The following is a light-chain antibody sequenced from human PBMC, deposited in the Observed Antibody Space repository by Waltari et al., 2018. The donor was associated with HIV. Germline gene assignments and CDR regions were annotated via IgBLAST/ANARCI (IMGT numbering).Light chain of an antibody. V-gene: IGLV2-23*02. Sequence: QSALTHPASVSGSPGQSNNLPSTAPRRDVRGYNVFSCYQQHPGKAPILMIYEVSKRPSGVSNRFSGSKSGNTSSLTISGLQAEDEADYYCCAHAGSTTYVIFGGGTKLTVL. CDR3: CAHAGSTTYVI. J-gene: IGLJ2*01. CDR2: EVS. CDR1: RRDVRGYNV.